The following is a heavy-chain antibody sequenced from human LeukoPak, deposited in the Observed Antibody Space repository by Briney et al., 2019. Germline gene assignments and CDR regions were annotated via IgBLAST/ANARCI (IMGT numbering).Heavy chain of an antibody. CDR2: ISSSSSYI. J-gene: IGHJ4*02. D-gene: IGHD3-22*01. Sequence: GGSLRLSCAASGFTFSSYSMNWVRQAPGKGLEWVSSISSSSSYIYYADSVKGRFTISRDNAKNSLYLQMNSLRAEDTAVYYCARVASHYDSSGYPYYFDYWGQGTLVTVYS. CDR1: GFTFSSYS. V-gene: IGHV3-21*01. CDR3: ARVASHYDSSGYPYYFDY.